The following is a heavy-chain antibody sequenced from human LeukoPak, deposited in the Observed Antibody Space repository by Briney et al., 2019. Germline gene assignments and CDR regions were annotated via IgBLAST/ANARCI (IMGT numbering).Heavy chain of an antibody. J-gene: IGHJ6*04. Sequence: GSLRLSCAASGFTFSSYSMNWVRQAPGKGLEWVSSISSSSSYIYYADSVKGRFTISRDNAKNSLYLQMNSLRAEDTAVYYCARCVVVVPAAGMDVWGKGTTVTVSS. CDR1: GFTFSSYS. CDR3: ARCVVVVPAAGMDV. CDR2: ISSSSSYI. D-gene: IGHD2-2*01. V-gene: IGHV3-21*01.